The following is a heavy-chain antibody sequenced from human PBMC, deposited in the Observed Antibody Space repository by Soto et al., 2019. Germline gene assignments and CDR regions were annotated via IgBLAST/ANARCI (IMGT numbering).Heavy chain of an antibody. D-gene: IGHD5-18*01. Sequence: PGGSLRLSCAASGFTVSSNYMSWVRQAPGKGLEWVSVIYSGGSTYYADSVKGRFTISRDDSKNTLFLQMNSLRDEDTAVYYCARDRGYTYGFDFWGQGALVTVS. J-gene: IGHJ4*02. CDR1: GFTVSSNY. CDR3: ARDRGYTYGFDF. V-gene: IGHV3-66*01. CDR2: IYSGGST.